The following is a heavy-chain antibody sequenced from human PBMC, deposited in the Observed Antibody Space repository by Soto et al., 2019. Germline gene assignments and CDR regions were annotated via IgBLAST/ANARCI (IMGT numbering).Heavy chain of an antibody. D-gene: IGHD2-8*02. CDR2: ISTTSSTI. Sequence: EVQLVESGGGLVQYGGSLRLSCAASGFTFGTYSMNWVRQAPGKGLEWVSYISTTSSTIYYADSVKGRFTISRDNAKNSRYLQMSSLRAEDTAVYYCTVLAHNIWGQGTMVTVSS. V-gene: IGHV3-48*01. CDR1: GFTFGTYS. CDR3: TVLAHNI. J-gene: IGHJ3*02.